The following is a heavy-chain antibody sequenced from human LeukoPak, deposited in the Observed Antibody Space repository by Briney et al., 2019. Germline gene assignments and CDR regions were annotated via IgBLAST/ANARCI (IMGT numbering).Heavy chain of an antibody. CDR1: GGSISSSSYY. CDR2: ISSSGSTI. V-gene: IGHV3-11*01. D-gene: IGHD6-13*01. Sequence: LSLTCTVSGGSISSSSYYWGWIRQAPGKGLEWVSYISSSGSTIYYADSVKGRFTISRDNAKNSLYLQMNSLRAEDTAVYYCARDRPYGYSSSWYDYWGQGTLVTVSS. J-gene: IGHJ4*02. CDR3: ARDRPYGYSSSWYDY.